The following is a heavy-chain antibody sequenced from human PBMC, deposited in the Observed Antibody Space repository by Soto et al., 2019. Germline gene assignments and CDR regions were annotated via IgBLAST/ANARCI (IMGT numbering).Heavy chain of an antibody. V-gene: IGHV1-3*01. CDR2: LNPDTGNT. CDR3: ARDIQSVCPRANDAFDV. CDR1: GFTFSDKL. J-gene: IGHJ3*01. D-gene: IGHD5-18*01. Sequence: QVQLVQSGAELKKPGASVNISCTASGFTFSDKLINWVRKVPGQGLEWMGWLNPDTGNTRYSETLQGRVTISRHPSASIAYLELSGLENEDTALYFRARDIQSVCPRANDAFDVWGQGTMITVSS.